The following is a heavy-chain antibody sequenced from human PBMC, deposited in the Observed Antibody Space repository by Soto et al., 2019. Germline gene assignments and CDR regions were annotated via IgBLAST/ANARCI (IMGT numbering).Heavy chain of an antibody. CDR2: ISSSSGHI. J-gene: IGHJ4*02. V-gene: IGHV3-21*01. CDR3: ARAGVAAFDQ. Sequence: PGGSLRLSCVTSGFTFSTYSMKWVRQAPGRGLEWVSSISSSSGHIYFADSVKGRFTISRDNAKNSMYLQMDSLRAEDTAVYYCARAGVAAFDQWVQGTLVTVSS. D-gene: IGHD6-13*01. CDR1: GFTFSTYS.